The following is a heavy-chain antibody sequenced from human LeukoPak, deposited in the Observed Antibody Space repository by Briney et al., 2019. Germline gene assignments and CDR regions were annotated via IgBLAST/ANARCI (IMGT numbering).Heavy chain of an antibody. D-gene: IGHD3-10*01. CDR1: GGTFSSYA. Sequence: SVKVSCKASGGTFSSYAISWGRQAPGQGLEWMGGIIPIFGTANYAQKFQGRVTITTDESTSTAYMELSSLRSEDTAVYYCARGVIRTSYYYYYMDVWGKGTTVTVSS. CDR3: ARGVIRTSYYYYYMDV. V-gene: IGHV1-69*05. J-gene: IGHJ6*03. CDR2: IIPIFGTA.